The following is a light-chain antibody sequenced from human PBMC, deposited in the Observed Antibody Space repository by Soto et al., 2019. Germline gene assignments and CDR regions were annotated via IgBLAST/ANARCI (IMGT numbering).Light chain of an antibody. CDR1: SSDVGLYDY. V-gene: IGLV2-11*01. J-gene: IGLJ1*01. CDR2: DVT. CDR3: CSYAGTYTYV. Sequence: QSALTQPRSVSGSPGQSVTISCTGTSSDVGLYDYLSWYQQHPGKAPKLIISDVTKRPSGVPDRFSGSKSGNTASLTISGLQAEDEADYYCCSYAGTYTYVFGSGQRSPS.